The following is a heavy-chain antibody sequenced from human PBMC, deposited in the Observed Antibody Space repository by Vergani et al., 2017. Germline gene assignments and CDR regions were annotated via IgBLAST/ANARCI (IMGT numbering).Heavy chain of an antibody. CDR2: IYYSGST. D-gene: IGHD2-15*01. CDR3: ARGTRGSRGRFDY. J-gene: IGHJ4*02. CDR1: GGSISSGGYY. V-gene: IGHV4-31*03. Sequence: QVQLQESGPGLVKPSQTLSLTCTVSGGSISSGGYYWSWLRQHPGKGLEWIGYIYYSGSTNYNPSLKSRVTISVDTSKNQFSLKLSSVTAADTAVYYCARGTRGSRGRFDYWGQGTLVTVSS.